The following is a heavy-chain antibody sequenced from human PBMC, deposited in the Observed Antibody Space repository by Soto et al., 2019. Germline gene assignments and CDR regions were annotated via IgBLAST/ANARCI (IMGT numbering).Heavy chain of an antibody. V-gene: IGHV1-58*01. CDR3: AADPYGGNSFDY. D-gene: IGHD4-17*01. J-gene: IGHJ4*02. Sequence: QMQLVQSGPEVKKPGTSVKVSCKASGFTFTSSAVQWVRQARGQRLEWIGWIVVGSGNTNYAQKFQERVTITRDMSTSTAYMELSSLRSEDTAVYYCAADPYGGNSFDYWGQGTLVTVS. CDR1: GFTFTSSA. CDR2: IVVGSGNT.